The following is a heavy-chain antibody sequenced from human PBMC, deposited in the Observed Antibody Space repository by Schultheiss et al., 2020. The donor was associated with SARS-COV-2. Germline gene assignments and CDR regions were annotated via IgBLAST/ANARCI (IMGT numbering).Heavy chain of an antibody. CDR3: ATGLFGSFDT. V-gene: IGHV1-24*01. Sequence: ASVKVSCKVSGYTVTALSMHWVRQAPGKGLEWMGGFAPEDGETIYAQKFQDRVTMTEDISTDTAYMELSNLRSEDTAVYYCATGLFGSFDTWGQGTLVTVSS. CDR1: GYTVTALS. CDR2: FAPEDGET. D-gene: IGHD3-3*01. J-gene: IGHJ5*02.